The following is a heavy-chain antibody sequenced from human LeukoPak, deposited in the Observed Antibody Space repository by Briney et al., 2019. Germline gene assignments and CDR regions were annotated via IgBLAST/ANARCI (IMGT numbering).Heavy chain of an antibody. V-gene: IGHV4-34*01. J-gene: IGHJ5*02. CDR1: GGSFSGYY. Sequence: SETLSLTCAVYGGSFSGYYWSWIRQPPGKGLKWIGEINHSGSTNYNPSLKSRVTISVDTSKNQFSLKLSSVTAADTAVYYCARGQQLGSYNWFDPWGQGTLVTVSS. CDR3: ARGQQLGSYNWFDP. CDR2: INHSGST. D-gene: IGHD1-1*01.